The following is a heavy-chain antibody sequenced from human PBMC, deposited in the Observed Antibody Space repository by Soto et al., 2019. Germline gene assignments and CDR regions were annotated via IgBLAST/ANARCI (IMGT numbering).Heavy chain of an antibody. D-gene: IGHD5-12*01. CDR1: GGSISSYY. CDR3: ARAGRGYSDYGPFVY. V-gene: IGHV4-59*01. J-gene: IGHJ4*02. CDR2: IYYSRST. Sequence: SETLSLTCTVSGGSISSYYWNWIRQPPGKGLEWIGYIYYSRSTDYIPSLKSRVTISVDTSKNQFSLKLSSVTAADTAMYCRARAGRGYSDYGPFVYWCQGALVTVSS.